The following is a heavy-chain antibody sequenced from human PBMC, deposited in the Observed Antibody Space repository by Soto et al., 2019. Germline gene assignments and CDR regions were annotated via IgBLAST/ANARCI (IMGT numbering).Heavy chain of an antibody. CDR1: GDSIGSGNKY. J-gene: IGHJ6*02. D-gene: IGHD3-16*01. CDR2: IFSSGTT. CDR3: ARVPSPFDFYYAMDV. Sequence: QVQLRESGPGLVMPSQTLSLTCTVSGDSIGSGNKYWSWIRQAPGKGLEWLGYIFSSGTTYYNPSLKSRLTMSLDPSQNQFSLKLNSVTAADTAVYFCARVPSPFDFYYAMDVWGQGTTVTVSS. V-gene: IGHV4-30-4*01.